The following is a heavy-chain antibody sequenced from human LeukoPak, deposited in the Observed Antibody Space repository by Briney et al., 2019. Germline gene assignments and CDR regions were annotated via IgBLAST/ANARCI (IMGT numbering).Heavy chain of an antibody. Sequence: GASVKVSCKASGYTFTSYGITWVRQAPGQGLEWMGWISAYNGNTNYAQKLQGRVTMTRDTSTSTVYMELSSLRSEDTAVYYCARDEPSIAARTGIDYWGQGTLVTVSS. V-gene: IGHV1-18*01. CDR2: ISAYNGNT. CDR3: ARDEPSIAARTGIDY. D-gene: IGHD6-6*01. J-gene: IGHJ4*02. CDR1: GYTFTSYG.